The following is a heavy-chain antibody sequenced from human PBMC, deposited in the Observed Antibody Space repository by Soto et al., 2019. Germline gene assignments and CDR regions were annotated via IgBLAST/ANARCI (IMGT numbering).Heavy chain of an antibody. Sequence: EVQLVESGGGLVQPGGSLRLSCAASGFTFSTFWMHWVRQAPGKGLVWVARIKSDGSSTTYADSVKGRFAISRDNAKNTLYLQMNSLRGDDTAVYYCARDYMLRGRDSNWFDPWGQGTLVTVSS. CDR2: IKSDGSST. CDR3: ARDYMLRGRDSNWFDP. V-gene: IGHV3-74*01. J-gene: IGHJ5*02. D-gene: IGHD3-10*01. CDR1: GFTFSTFW.